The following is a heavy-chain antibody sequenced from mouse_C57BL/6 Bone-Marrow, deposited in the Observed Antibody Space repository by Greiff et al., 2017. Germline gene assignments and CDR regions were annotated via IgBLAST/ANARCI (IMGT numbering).Heavy chain of an antibody. Sequence: QVQLQQSGAELARPGASVKLSCKASGYTFTSYGISWVKQRTGRGLEWIGEIYPRSGNTYYNEKFKGKATLTADKSSSPAYMELRSLTSEDSAVYFCAREGDCHWYFDVWGTGTTVTVSS. V-gene: IGHV1-81*01. CDR1: GYTFTSYG. CDR2: IYPRSGNT. J-gene: IGHJ1*03. CDR3: AREGDCHWYFDV.